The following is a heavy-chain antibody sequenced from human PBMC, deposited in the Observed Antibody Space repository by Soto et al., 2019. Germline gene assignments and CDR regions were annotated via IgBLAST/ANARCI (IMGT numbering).Heavy chain of an antibody. CDR1: GGSFSGYY. J-gene: IGHJ6*02. CDR3: ARGITSGMDV. CDR2: INHSGST. Sequence: QVQLQQWGAGLLKPSETLSLTCAVYGGSFSGYYWSWIRQPPGKGLEWIGEINHSGSTNYNPSLKSRVTISVDTSKNQFSLKLSSVTAADTAVYYCARGITSGMDVWGQGTTVTVSS. V-gene: IGHV4-34*01. D-gene: IGHD3-10*01.